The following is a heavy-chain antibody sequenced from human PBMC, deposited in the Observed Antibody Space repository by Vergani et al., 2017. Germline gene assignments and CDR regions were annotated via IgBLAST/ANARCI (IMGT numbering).Heavy chain of an antibody. CDR1: GFTFSSYG. CDR2: ISYDGSNK. CDR3: ARPSRDGYNYFDY. Sequence: QVQLVESGGGVVQPGRSLRLSCAASGFTFSSYGMHWVRQAPGKGLEWVAVISYDGSNKYYADSVKGRFTISRDNSKNTLYLQMNSLRAEDTAVYYCARPSRDGYNYFDYGGQGTLVTVSA. V-gene: IGHV3-30*03. D-gene: IGHD5-24*01. J-gene: IGHJ4*02.